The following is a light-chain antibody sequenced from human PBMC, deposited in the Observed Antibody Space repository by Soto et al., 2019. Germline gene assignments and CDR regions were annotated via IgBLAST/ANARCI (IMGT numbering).Light chain of an antibody. CDR3: QKSSSIPYT. J-gene: IGKJ2*01. CDR1: QTISTY. Sequence: DIQMTQSPSSLSASVGDRVTITCRASQTISTYLNWYQQHPGKDPKLLFYAASNLQNGVQSRFKGTRSGAQFTLTISSLQPEDFATYYCQKSSSIPYTFGQGTKRAIK. CDR2: AAS. V-gene: IGKV1-39*01.